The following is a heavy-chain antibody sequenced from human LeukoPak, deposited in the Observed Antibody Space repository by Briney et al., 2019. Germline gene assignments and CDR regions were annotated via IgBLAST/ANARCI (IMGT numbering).Heavy chain of an antibody. V-gene: IGHV3-33*01. J-gene: IGHJ4*02. CDR1: GFTFSSYG. Sequence: PGGSLRLSCAASGFTFSSYGVHWVRQAPGKGLEWVAVIWYDGSNKYYADSVKGRFTISRDNSKNTLYLQMNSLRAEDTAVYYCARDAHYGDYEPPYFDYWGQGTLVTVSS. D-gene: IGHD4-17*01. CDR3: ARDAHYGDYEPPYFDY. CDR2: IWYDGSNK.